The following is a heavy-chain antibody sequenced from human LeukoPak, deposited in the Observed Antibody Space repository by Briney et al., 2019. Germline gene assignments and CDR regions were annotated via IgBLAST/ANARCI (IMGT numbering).Heavy chain of an antibody. V-gene: IGHV4-59*01. CDR1: GGSISSYY. J-gene: IGHJ3*02. CDR2: ISDSGST. D-gene: IGHD3-10*01. Sequence: SETLSLTCTVSGGSISSYYWSWIRQPPGKGLEWIGYISDSGSTNCNPSLKSRVTISVDTSKNQFSLKLSSVTAADTAVYYCARPMVRGVMHAFDIWGQGTMVTVSS. CDR3: ARPMVRGVMHAFDI.